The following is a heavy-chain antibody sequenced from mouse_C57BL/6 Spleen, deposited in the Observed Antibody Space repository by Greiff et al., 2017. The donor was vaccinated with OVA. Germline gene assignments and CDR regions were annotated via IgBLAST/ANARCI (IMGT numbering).Heavy chain of an antibody. CDR2: IHPNSGST. CDR3: ARGDVGWYFDV. D-gene: IGHD3-3*01. CDR1: GYTFTSYW. V-gene: IGHV1-64*01. J-gene: IGHJ1*03. Sequence: QVHVKQPGAELVKPGASVKLSCKASGYTFTSYWMHWVKQRPGQGLEWIGMIHPNSGSTNYNEKFKSKATLTVDKSSSTAYMQLSSLTSEDSAVYYCARGDVGWYFDVWGTGTTVTVSS.